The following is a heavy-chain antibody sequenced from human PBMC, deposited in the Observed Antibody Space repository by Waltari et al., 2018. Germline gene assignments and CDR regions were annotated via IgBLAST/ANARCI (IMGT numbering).Heavy chain of an antibody. V-gene: IGHV3-7*01. Sequence: EVQLVESGGGLVQPGGSLRLSCAASGFTFSSYWMSWVRQAPGKGLEWVANRKQDGSEKYYVDSVKGRFTISRDNAKNSLYLQMNSLRAEDTAVYYCARDFDYYDSSGSDYWGQGTLVTVSS. D-gene: IGHD3-22*01. J-gene: IGHJ4*02. CDR2: RKQDGSEK. CDR3: ARDFDYYDSSGSDY. CDR1: GFTFSSYW.